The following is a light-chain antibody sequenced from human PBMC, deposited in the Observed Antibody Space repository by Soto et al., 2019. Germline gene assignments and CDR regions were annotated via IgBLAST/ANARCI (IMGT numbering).Light chain of an antibody. V-gene: IGKV1-9*01. CDR3: QQLNSYPRYT. Sequence: DIQLTQSPSFLCASVGDRVTITCRASQGISSYLAWYQQKPGKAPKLLIYAASTLQSGVPSRFSGSGSGTEFTLTISSLQPEDFATYYCQQLNSYPRYTFGQGTKLEIK. CDR1: QGISSY. J-gene: IGKJ2*01. CDR2: AAS.